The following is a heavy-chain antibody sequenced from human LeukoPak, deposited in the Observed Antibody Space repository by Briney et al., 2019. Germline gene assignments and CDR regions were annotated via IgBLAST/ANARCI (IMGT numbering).Heavy chain of an antibody. Sequence: SETLSLTCAVYGGSFSGYYWSWIRQPPGKGLEWIGEINLSGSTNYNPSLKSRVTISVDTSKNQFSLKLSSVTAADTAVYYCARHLSDVVVVAATTSGYYGMDVWGQGTTVTVSS. CDR2: INLSGST. V-gene: IGHV4-34*01. CDR3: ARHLSDVVVVAATTSGYYGMDV. CDR1: GGSFSGYY. D-gene: IGHD2-15*01. J-gene: IGHJ6*02.